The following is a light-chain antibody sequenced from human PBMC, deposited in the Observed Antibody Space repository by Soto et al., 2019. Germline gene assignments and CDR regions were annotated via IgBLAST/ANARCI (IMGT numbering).Light chain of an antibody. CDR2: DAS. CDR1: QSISSW. Sequence: IQMTQSPSTLSASVGDRVTITCRASQSISSWLAWYQQKPGKAPKLLIYDASSLESGVPSRFSGSGSGTEFTLTTSSLQPDDFATYYCQQYNSYTWTFGQGPKVDIX. V-gene: IGKV1-5*01. J-gene: IGKJ1*01. CDR3: QQYNSYTWT.